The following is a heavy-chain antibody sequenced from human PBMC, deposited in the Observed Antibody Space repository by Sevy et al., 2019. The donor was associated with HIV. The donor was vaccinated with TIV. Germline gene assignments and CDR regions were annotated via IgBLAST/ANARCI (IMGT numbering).Heavy chain of an antibody. CDR2: ISYDGSNK. CDR3: AKDRGLYSSSYFDY. D-gene: IGHD6-13*01. Sequence: GGSLRLSCAASGFTFSSYGMHWVRQAPGKGLEWVAVISYDGSNKYYADSVKGRFTISRDNSKNTLYLQMNSLRAEDTAVYYCAKDRGLYSSSYFDYWGQGTLVTVSS. J-gene: IGHJ4*02. CDR1: GFTFSSYG. V-gene: IGHV3-30*18.